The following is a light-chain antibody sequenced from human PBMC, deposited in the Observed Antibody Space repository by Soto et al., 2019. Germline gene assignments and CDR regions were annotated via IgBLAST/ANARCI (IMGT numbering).Light chain of an antibody. Sequence: EIVLTQSPGTLSLSPGERATLSCRASQSVSSSYLAWYQQKPGQAPRLLIYDASSRATGIPDRFSGSGSGTDFTLTISRLEPEDFAVYYCQQYGSSSYTFGKGNKVEIK. CDR1: QSVSSSY. CDR2: DAS. CDR3: QQYGSSSYT. V-gene: IGKV3-20*01. J-gene: IGKJ2*01.